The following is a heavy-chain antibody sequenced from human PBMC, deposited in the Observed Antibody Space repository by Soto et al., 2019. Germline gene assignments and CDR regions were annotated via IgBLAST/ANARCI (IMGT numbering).Heavy chain of an antibody. Sequence: GESLKISCKGSGYSFTSYWIGWVRQMPGKGLEWMGIIYPGDSDTRYSPSFQGQVTISADKSISTAYLQWSSLKASDTAMYYCGGVDYDILTGYSKNYYYYVMDVWGQGTTVPVSS. CDR2: IYPGDSDT. CDR1: GYSFTSYW. J-gene: IGHJ6*02. V-gene: IGHV5-51*01. D-gene: IGHD3-9*01. CDR3: GGVDYDILTGYSKNYYYYVMDV.